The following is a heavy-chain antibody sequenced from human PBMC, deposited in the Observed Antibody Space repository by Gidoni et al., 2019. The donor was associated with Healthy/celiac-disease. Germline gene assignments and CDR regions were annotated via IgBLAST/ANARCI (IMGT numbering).Heavy chain of an antibody. CDR1: GYTFTSYY. CDR3: ARDFGIAGYSGYDSRGYYYYGMDV. V-gene: IGHV1-46*01. CDR2: INPSGGST. D-gene: IGHD5-12*01. J-gene: IGHJ6*02. Sequence: QVQLVQSGAEVKKPGASVKVSCKASGYTFTSYYMHWVRQAPGQGLEWMGIINPSGGSTSYAQKFQGRVTMTRDTSTSTVYMELSSLRSEDTAVYYCARDFGIAGYSGYDSRGYYYYGMDVWGQGTTVTVSS.